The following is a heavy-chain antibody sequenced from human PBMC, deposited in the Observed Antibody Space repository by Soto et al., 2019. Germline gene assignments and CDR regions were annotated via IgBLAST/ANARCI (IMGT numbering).Heavy chain of an antibody. D-gene: IGHD2-15*01. CDR1: GGTFSSYA. CDR2: MIPIFGTA. J-gene: IGHJ6*02. CDR3: ARAKGYCSGGSCYAGYYYYGMDV. Sequence: QVQLVQSGAEVKKPGSSVKVSCKASGGTFSSYAISWVRQAPGQGLEWMGGMIPIFGTANYAQKFQGRVTITEDESTSKAYIELSSLRSEDTAVYYCARAKGYCSGGSCYAGYYYYGMDVWGQGTTVTVSS. V-gene: IGHV1-69*01.